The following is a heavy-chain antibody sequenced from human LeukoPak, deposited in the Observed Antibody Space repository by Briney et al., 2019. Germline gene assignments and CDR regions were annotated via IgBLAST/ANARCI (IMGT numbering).Heavy chain of an antibody. CDR1: GFTFSSYG. CDR3: AKPPEIYDSSGYYYDY. J-gene: IGHJ4*02. Sequence: PGGSLRLSCAASGFTFSSYGMHWVRQAPGKGLEWVAFIRYDGSNKYYADSVKGRFTISRDNSKNTLYLRMHSLRTEDTAVYYCAKPPEIYDSSGYYYDYWGQGTLVTVSS. D-gene: IGHD3-22*01. CDR2: IRYDGSNK. V-gene: IGHV3-30*02.